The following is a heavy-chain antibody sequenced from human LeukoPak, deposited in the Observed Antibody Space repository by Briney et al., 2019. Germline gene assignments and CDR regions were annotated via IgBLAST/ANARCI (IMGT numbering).Heavy chain of an antibody. Sequence: PSETLSLTCAVFGGSFDGYYWTWIRQSPEKGLEWIGEIVYSGSTNYNPSLKSRVTISVDKSKNQFSLRLSSVTAADTAVYHCTREHGWYYFDYWGQGTLVTVSS. CDR3: TREHGWYYFDY. J-gene: IGHJ4*02. D-gene: IGHD6-19*01. V-gene: IGHV4-34*12. CDR1: GGSFDGYY. CDR2: IVYSGST.